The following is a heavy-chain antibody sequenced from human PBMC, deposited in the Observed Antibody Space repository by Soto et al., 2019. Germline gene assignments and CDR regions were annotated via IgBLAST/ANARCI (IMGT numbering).Heavy chain of an antibody. CDR2: IYYSGST. J-gene: IGHJ3*02. D-gene: IGHD3-22*01. CDR1: GGSISSYY. CDR3: ARGYYDAYAFDI. V-gene: IGHV4-59*01. Sequence: QVQLQESGPGLVKPSETLSLTCTVSGGSISSYYWSWIRQPPGKGLEWIGYIYYSGSTNYNPSLKSRVTISVDTSKNQFSLKLSSVTAADTAVYYCARGYYDAYAFDIWGQGTMVTVSS.